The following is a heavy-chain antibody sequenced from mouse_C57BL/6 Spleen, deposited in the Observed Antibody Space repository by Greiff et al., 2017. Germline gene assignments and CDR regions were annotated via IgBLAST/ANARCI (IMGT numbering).Heavy chain of an antibody. CDR3: AREDYDYDGAWFAY. V-gene: IGHV1-64*01. J-gene: IGHJ3*01. CDR2: IHPNSGST. D-gene: IGHD2-4*01. CDR1: GYTFTSYW. Sequence: VQLQQPGAELVKPGASVKLSCKASGYTFTSYWMHWVEQRPGQGLEWIGMIHPNSGSTNYNEKFKSKATLTVDKSSSTAYMQLSSLTSEDSAVYYCAREDYDYDGAWFAYWGQGTLVTVSA.